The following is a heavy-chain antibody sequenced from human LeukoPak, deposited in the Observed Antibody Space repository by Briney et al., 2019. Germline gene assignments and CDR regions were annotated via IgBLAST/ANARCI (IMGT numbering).Heavy chain of an antibody. CDR2: IKQDGSEK. J-gene: IGHJ4*02. CDR1: GFTFSTYY. Sequence: GGSLRLSCAASGFTFSTYYMSWVRQAPGKGLEWVANIKQDGSEKKYVDSVKGRFTISRDNAKNSLYLQMSSLRVEDTALYYCARDCWGIKVMDGFDNWGQGTLVTVSS. CDR3: ARDCWGIKVMDGFDN. D-gene: IGHD2-8*01. V-gene: IGHV3-7*01.